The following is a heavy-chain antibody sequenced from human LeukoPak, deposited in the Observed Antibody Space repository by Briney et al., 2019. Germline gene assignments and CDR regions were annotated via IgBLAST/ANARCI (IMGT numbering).Heavy chain of an antibody. D-gene: IGHD4-17*01. Sequence: SETLSLTCTVSGGSISSYYWSWIGQPPGKGPEWIGYIYYSGSTNYNPSLKSRVTISVDTSKNQFSLKLSSVTAADTAVYYCARHRATVTKTLDYWGQGTLVTV. CDR1: GGSISSYY. CDR3: ARHRATVTKTLDY. V-gene: IGHV4-59*08. J-gene: IGHJ4*02. CDR2: IYYSGST.